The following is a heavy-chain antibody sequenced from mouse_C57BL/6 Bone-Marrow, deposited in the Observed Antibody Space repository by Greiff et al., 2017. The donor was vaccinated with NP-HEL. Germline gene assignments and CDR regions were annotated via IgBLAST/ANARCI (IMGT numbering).Heavy chain of an antibody. Sequence: DVKLQESGPGLVKPSQSLSLTCSVTGYSITSGYYWNWIRQFPGNKLEWMGYISYDGSNNYNPSLKNRISITRDTSKNQFFLKLNSVTTEDTATYYCARCDYDYFDYWGQGTTLTVSS. CDR1: GYSITSGYY. CDR2: ISYDGSN. V-gene: IGHV3-6*01. CDR3: ARCDYDYFDY. D-gene: IGHD2-4*01. J-gene: IGHJ2*01.